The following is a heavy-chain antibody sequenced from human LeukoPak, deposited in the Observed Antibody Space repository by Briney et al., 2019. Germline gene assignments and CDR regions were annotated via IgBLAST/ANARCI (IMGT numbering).Heavy chain of an antibody. CDR1: GGSISSYY. J-gene: IGHJ4*02. CDR2: IYYSGST. CDR3: ARVTGYVMEDYF. D-gene: IGHD6-13*01. V-gene: IGHV4-59*01. Sequence: SETLSLTCTVSGGSISSYYWSWIRQSPGKGLEWIGYIYYSGSTNYNPSLKSRVTISVDTSKNQFSLRLSSVTAADTAVYYCARVTGYVMEDYFWGQGTLVTVSS.